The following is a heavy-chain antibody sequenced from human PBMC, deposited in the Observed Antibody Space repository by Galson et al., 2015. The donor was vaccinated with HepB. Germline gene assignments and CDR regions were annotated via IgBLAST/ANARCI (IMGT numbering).Heavy chain of an antibody. V-gene: IGHV3-30-3*01. CDR3: ASSTPRLRLGELSLDY. Sequence: SLRLSCAASGFTFSSYAMHWVRQAPGKGLEWVAVISYDGSNKYYVDSVKGRFTISRDNSKNTLYLQMNSLRAEDTAVYYCASSTPRLRLGELSLDYWGQGTLVTVSS. D-gene: IGHD3-16*02. J-gene: IGHJ4*02. CDR1: GFTFSSYA. CDR2: ISYDGSNK.